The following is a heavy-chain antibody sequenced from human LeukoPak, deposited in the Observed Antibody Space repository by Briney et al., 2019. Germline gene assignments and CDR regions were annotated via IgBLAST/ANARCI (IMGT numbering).Heavy chain of an antibody. J-gene: IGHJ3*02. CDR3: ASGEIDDDGVDI. V-gene: IGHV4-39*07. CDR2: IYHSGST. D-gene: IGHD1-1*01. CDR1: GGSISSSSYY. Sequence: PGTLSLTCTVSGGSISSSSYYWGWIRQPPGKGLEWIGSIYHSGSTYYNPSLKSRVTISIDTSKNQFSLKLSSVTAADTAVYYCASGEIDDDGVDIWGQGTMVTVSS.